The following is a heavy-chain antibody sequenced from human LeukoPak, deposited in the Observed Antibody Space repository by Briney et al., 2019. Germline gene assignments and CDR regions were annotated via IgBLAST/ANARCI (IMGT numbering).Heavy chain of an antibody. D-gene: IGHD2-15*01. V-gene: IGHV3-23*01. Sequence: GGSLRLSCAASGFTFSSYAMSWVRQAPGKGLEWVSAISGSGGSTYYADSVKGRFTISRDNSKNTLYLQMSSLRAEDTAVYYCAKGGCSGGSCYLSLYFDYWGQGTLVTVSS. CDR2: ISGSGGST. CDR1: GFTFSSYA. J-gene: IGHJ4*02. CDR3: AKGGCSGGSCYLSLYFDY.